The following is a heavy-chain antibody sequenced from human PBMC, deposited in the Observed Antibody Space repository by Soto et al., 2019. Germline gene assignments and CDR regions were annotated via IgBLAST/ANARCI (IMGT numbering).Heavy chain of an antibody. CDR2: IYWDDDK. Sequence: QITLKESGPTLVKPTQTLTLTCTFSGFSLSTSGVGVGWIRQPPGKALEWLALIYWDDDKRYSPSLKSRLTITKDTSKNQVVLTMTNMDPVDTATYYCAHTSRGPWIQLWPYFDYWGQGTLVTVSS. CDR1: GFSLSTSGVG. V-gene: IGHV2-5*02. CDR3: AHTSRGPWIQLWPYFDY. J-gene: IGHJ4*02. D-gene: IGHD5-18*01.